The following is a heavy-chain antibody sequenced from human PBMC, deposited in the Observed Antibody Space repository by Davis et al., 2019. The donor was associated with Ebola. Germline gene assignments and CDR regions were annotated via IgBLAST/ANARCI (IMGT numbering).Heavy chain of an antibody. J-gene: IGHJ4*02. Sequence: PGGSLRLSCATSGFMFSASAIHWVRQASGKGLEWVGRIRSKTNNYATSYAPSVKGRFTISRDESKNTAFLQMNTLKNDDTAMYYCTIRTVIQEFDQFDYWGQGTLVTVSS. D-gene: IGHD1-1*01. V-gene: IGHV3-73*01. CDR1: GFMFSASA. CDR2: IRSKTNNYAT. CDR3: TIRTVIQEFDQFDY.